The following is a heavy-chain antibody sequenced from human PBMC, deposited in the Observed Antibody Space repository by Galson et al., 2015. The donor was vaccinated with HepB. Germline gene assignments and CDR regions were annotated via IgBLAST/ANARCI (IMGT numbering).Heavy chain of an antibody. D-gene: IGHD5-24*01. Sequence: ETLSLTCTVSGGSISSSSYYWGWIRQPPGKGLEWIGSIYYSGSTYYNPSLKSRVTISVDTSKNQFSLKLSSVTAADTAVYYCARRGRRWLLHWGQGTLVTVSS. V-gene: IGHV4-39*01. CDR2: IYYSGST. J-gene: IGHJ4*02. CDR1: GGSISSSSYY. CDR3: ARRGRRWLLH.